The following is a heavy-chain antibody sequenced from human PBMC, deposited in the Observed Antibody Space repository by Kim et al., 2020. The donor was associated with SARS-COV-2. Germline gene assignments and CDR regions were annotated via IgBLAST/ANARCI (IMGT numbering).Heavy chain of an antibody. J-gene: IGHJ6*02. D-gene: IGHD1-26*01. CDR1: GGSISSYY. V-gene: IGHV4-59*01. Sequence: SETLSLTCTVSGGSISSYYWSWIRQPPGKGLEWIGYIYYSGSTHYNPSLKSRVTISVDTSKNQFSLKLSSVTAADTAVYYCARVQGALGGAPCYYYGLDVWGQGTTVPVSS. CDR3: ARVQGALGGAPCYYYGLDV. CDR2: IYYSGST.